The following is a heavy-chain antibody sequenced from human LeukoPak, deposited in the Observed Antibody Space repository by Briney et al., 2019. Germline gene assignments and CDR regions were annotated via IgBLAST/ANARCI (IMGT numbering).Heavy chain of an antibody. D-gene: IGHD6-13*01. CDR3: ARGRYSSSWFADYYYYYGMDV. Sequence: ASVKVSCKASGNTFTSYDINWVRQATGQGLEWMGWMNPNSGNTDYAQKFQGRVTMTRNTSISTAYMELSRLRSEDTAVYYCARGRYSSSWFADYYYYYGMDVWGQGTTVTVSS. CDR2: MNPNSGNT. CDR1: GNTFTSYD. V-gene: IGHV1-8*01. J-gene: IGHJ6*02.